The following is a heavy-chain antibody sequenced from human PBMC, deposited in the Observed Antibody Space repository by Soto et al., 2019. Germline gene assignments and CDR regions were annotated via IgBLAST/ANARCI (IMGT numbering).Heavy chain of an antibody. CDR3: ARVGGLAARTFDY. CDR1: GGSISDFY. J-gene: IGHJ4*02. CDR2: IYYSGST. V-gene: IGHV4-59*01. D-gene: IGHD6-6*01. Sequence: PSETLSLTCTVSGGSISDFYWSWIRQPPGKGLEWIGYIYYSGSTNYNPSLKSRVTISVDTSKNQFSLNLRSMSPADTAFYYCARVGGLAARTFDYWGPGTLVTVS.